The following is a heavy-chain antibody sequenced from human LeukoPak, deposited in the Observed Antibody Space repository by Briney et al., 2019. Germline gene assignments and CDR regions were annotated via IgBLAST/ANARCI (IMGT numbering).Heavy chain of an antibody. CDR1: GFTFSSYN. D-gene: IGHD1-26*01. J-gene: IGHJ4*01. CDR3: AKDQWELANYFDL. Sequence: GGSLRLSCAASGFTFSSYNMNWVRQAPGKGLEWVSSISFNSRYIYYADSLKGRFTISRDNAKNSLYLQMNSLRAEDTAVYYCAKDQWELANYFDLWGQGTLVTVSS. V-gene: IGHV3-21*01. CDR2: ISFNSRYI.